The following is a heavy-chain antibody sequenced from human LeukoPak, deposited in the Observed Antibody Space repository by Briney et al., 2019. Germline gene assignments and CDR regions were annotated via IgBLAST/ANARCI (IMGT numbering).Heavy chain of an antibody. J-gene: IGHJ5*02. CDR2: ISAYNGNT. D-gene: IGHD2-15*01. CDR3: AREGYCSGGSCETNLPFDP. CDR1: GYTFTSYG. Sequence: ASVKVSCKASGYTFTSYGISWVRQAPGQGLEWMGWISAYNGNTNYAQKLQGRVTMTTDTSTSTAYVELRSLRSDDTAVYYCAREGYCSGGSCETNLPFDPWGQGTLVTVSS. V-gene: IGHV1-18*01.